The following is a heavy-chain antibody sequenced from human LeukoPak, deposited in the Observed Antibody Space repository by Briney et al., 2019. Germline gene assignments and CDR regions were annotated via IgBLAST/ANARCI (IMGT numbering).Heavy chain of an antibody. CDR3: ARGYPLSTTAAGTYFQH. CDR2: INPNSGGT. V-gene: IGHV1-2*02. CDR1: GYTFSGYF. D-gene: IGHD6-13*01. Sequence: ASVKVSCKASGYTFSGYFMHWVRQAPGQGLEWMGWINPNSGGTNYAQKFQGRVTMTRDTSISTAYMELSRLRSDDTAVYYCARGYPLSTTAAGTYFQHWGQGTLVTVSS. J-gene: IGHJ1*01.